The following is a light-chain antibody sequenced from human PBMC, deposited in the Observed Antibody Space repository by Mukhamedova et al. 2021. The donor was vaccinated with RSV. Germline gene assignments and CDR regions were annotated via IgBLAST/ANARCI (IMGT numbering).Light chain of an antibody. CDR1: SSDVGGYNY. J-gene: IGLJ3*02. CDR3: SSYTSSTTWV. V-gene: IGLV2-14*01. CDR2: EVS. Sequence: TGTSSDVGGYNYVSWYQQHPGKAPKLMIYEVSNRPSGVSNRFSGSKSGNTASLTISGLQAEDEADYYCSSYTSSTTWVFGGGTK.